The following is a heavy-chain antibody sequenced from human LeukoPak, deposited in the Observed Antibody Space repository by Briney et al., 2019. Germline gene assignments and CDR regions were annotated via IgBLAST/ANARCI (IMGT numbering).Heavy chain of an antibody. D-gene: IGHD6-13*01. CDR3: ARSDGIATAGPFDY. J-gene: IGHJ4*02. CDR1: GFAFSSYS. Sequence: GGTLRLSCAASGFAFSSYSMNWVRQAPGKGLEWLSYISSSSSSIYYADSVKGRFTISRDNAKNTLYLQMNTLRAEDTAVYYCARSDGIATAGPFDYWGQGTLVTVS. CDR2: ISSSSSSI. V-gene: IGHV3-48*01.